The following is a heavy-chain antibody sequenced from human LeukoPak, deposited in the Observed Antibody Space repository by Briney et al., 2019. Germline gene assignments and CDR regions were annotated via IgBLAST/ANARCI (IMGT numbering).Heavy chain of an antibody. J-gene: IGHJ4*02. D-gene: IGHD2-15*01. V-gene: IGHV3-30*03. CDR3: ARGPVAASEDY. CDR1: GFTFSSYG. Sequence: PGGSLRLSCAASGFTFSSYGMHWVRQAPGKGLEWVAVISYDGSNKYYADSVKGRFTISRDNSKNTLYLQMNSLRAEDTAVYYCARGPVAASEDYWGQGTLVTVSS. CDR2: ISYDGSNK.